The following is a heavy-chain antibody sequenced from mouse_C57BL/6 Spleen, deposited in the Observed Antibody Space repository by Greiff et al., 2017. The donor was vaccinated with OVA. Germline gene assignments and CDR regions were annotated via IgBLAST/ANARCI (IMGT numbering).Heavy chain of an antibody. V-gene: IGHV1-42*01. CDR2: INPSTGGT. Sequence: EVQLQQSGPELVKPGASVKISCKASGYSFTGYYMNWVKQSPEKSLEWIGEINPSTGGTTYNQKFKAKATLTVDKSSSTAYMQLKSLTSEDSAVYYCAILYVGNAMDYWGQGTSVTVSS. D-gene: IGHD1-1*01. J-gene: IGHJ4*01. CDR1: GYSFTGYY. CDR3: AILYVGNAMDY.